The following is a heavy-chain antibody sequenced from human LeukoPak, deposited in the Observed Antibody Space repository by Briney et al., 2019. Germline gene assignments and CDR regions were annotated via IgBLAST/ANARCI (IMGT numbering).Heavy chain of an antibody. J-gene: IGHJ4*02. D-gene: IGHD3-22*01. CDR2: ISYDGSNK. CDR3: ARASGYYDSSGYYNFDY. CDR1: GFTFSSYA. Sequence: GGSLRLSCAASGFTFSSYAMHWVRQAPGKGLEWVAVISYDGSNKYYADSVKGRFSISRDNSKNTLYLQMNSLRAEDTAVYYCARASGYYDSSGYYNFDYWGQGTLVTVSS. V-gene: IGHV3-30-3*01.